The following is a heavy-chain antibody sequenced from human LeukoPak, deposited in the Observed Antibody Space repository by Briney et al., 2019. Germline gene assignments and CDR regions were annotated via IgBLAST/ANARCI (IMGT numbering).Heavy chain of an antibody. CDR3: TGVGTVPPAFDY. CDR1: GFTFSSYW. Sequence: GGSLRLSCAASGFTFSSYWMTWVRQAPGKGLEWVANIKQDGSERYYVDSVKGRFTISRDNAKKSLYLDMNSLRVEDTAVYYCTGVGTVPPAFDYWGQGTLVTVSS. J-gene: IGHJ4*02. V-gene: IGHV3-7*01. CDR2: IKQDGSER. D-gene: IGHD4-4*01.